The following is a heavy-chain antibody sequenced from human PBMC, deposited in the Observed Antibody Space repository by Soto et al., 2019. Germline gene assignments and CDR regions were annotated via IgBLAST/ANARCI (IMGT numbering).Heavy chain of an antibody. CDR3: ARGVGSGSYYNQYNWFDP. CDR2: ISGYNGNT. Sequence: ASVKVSCKASGYTFTNYGISWVRQAPGQGLEWMGWISGYNGNTIYAQNLQGRVTMTTDTPTNTAYMELRSLRSDGTAVYYCARGVGSGSYYNQYNWFDPWGQGTLVTVSS. CDR1: GYTFTNYG. D-gene: IGHD3-10*01. V-gene: IGHV1-18*01. J-gene: IGHJ5*02.